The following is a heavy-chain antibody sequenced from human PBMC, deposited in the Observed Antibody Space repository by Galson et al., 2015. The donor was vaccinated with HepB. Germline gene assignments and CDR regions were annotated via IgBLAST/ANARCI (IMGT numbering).Heavy chain of an antibody. CDR3: AKSPSKFNYFDS. V-gene: IGHV3-74*01. CDR2: VNNDGRDA. Sequence: SLGLSCAASGSLFRSYWMHWVRQAPGKGLGGVSRVNNDGRDAHYADSVKGRFAIPRANTENALYLQMNSLRVEDTAVYYCAKSPSKFNYFDSWGQGTLVTVSP. D-gene: IGHD4-11*01. J-gene: IGHJ4*02. CDR1: GSLFRSYW.